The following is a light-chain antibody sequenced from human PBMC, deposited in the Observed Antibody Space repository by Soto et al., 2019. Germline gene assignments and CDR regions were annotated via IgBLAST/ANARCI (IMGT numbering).Light chain of an antibody. J-gene: IGKJ4*01. V-gene: IGKV3-20*01. CDR1: QSVGRNF. Sequence: EIVLTQSPDTLSVSPGERATLSCRASQSVGRNFLAWYQHKPGQAPRLLVYGPSSRATGIPDRFSGSGSGTDFSLTINRLEPEDFAVYYCHQYASSPLTFGGGTKVETK. CDR2: GPS. CDR3: HQYASSPLT.